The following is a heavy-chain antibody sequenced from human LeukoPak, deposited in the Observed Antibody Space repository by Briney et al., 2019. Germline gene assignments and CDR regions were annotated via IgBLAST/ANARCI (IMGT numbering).Heavy chain of an antibody. V-gene: IGHV3-74*01. CDR2: INNDGSIT. D-gene: IGHD2-15*01. CDR1: EFTISRYW. Sequence: PGGSLRLSCAASEFTISRYWMHWVRQAPGKGLVRVSNINNDGSITTYADSVKGRFTISRDNVKNSLYLQMNSLRAEDTAVYYCARDEWVVAATNYYYGMDVWGQGTTVTVSS. J-gene: IGHJ6*02. CDR3: ARDEWVVAATNYYYGMDV.